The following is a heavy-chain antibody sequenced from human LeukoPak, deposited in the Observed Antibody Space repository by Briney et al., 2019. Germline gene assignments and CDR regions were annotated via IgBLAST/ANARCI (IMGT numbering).Heavy chain of an antibody. J-gene: IGHJ5*02. D-gene: IGHD3-9*01. CDR3: ARQRVMLTGTGGTWIDP. V-gene: IGHV3-NL1*01. Sequence: PGGSLRLSCGASGFTFSSYGMHWVRQAPGKGLEWVSGLSGSGRATYYAHSVKGRFTISRENSKNMMFLEMTSLRVDDTAVYYCARQRVMLTGTGGTWIDPWGQGTLVTVSS. CDR2: LSGSGRAT. CDR1: GFTFSSYG.